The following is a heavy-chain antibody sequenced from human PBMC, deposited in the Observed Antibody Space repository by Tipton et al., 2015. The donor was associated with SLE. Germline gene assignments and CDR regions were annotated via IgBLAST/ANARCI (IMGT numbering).Heavy chain of an antibody. CDR1: GGSISSGSYY. Sequence: LRLSCTVSGGSISSGSYYWSWIRQPAGRGLEWIGPIYTSGSTNYNPSLKSRVTISVDTSKNQFSLKLSSVTAADTAVYYRARAGIAAAYGMDVWGQGTTVTVSS. D-gene: IGHD6-13*01. J-gene: IGHJ6*02. CDR2: IYTSGST. V-gene: IGHV4-61*02. CDR3: ARAGIAAAYGMDV.